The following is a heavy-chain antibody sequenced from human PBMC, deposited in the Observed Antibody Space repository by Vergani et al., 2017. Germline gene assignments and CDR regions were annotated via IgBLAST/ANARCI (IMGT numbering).Heavy chain of an antibody. Sequence: EVQLVESGGGLVQPGGSLRLSCAASGFTFSNYWMSWVRQAPGKGLEWVANIKQDGSEKNYVDSVKGRFTITRGNAKNSLYLQMNSLRAEDTAVYYCARIPGYCSGGSCYPGWGYYFDYWGQGTLVTVSS. CDR2: IKQDGSEK. J-gene: IGHJ4*02. D-gene: IGHD2-15*01. CDR1: GFTFSNYW. V-gene: IGHV3-7*01. CDR3: ARIPGYCSGGSCYPGWGYYFDY.